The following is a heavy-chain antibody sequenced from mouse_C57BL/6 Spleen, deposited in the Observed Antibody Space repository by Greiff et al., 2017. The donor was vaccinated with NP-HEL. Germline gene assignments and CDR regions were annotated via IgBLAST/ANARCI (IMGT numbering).Heavy chain of an antibody. CDR3: ARRNYGSSNWYFDV. CDR2: INPYNGGT. V-gene: IGHV1-19*01. D-gene: IGHD1-1*01. Sequence: VQLQQSGPVLVKPGASVKMSCKASGYTFTDYYMNWVKQSHGKSLEWIGVINPYNGGTSYNQKFKGKATLTVDKSSSTAYMELNSLTYKDSAVYYCARRNYGSSNWYFDVWGTGTTVTVSS. CDR1: GYTFTDYY. J-gene: IGHJ1*03.